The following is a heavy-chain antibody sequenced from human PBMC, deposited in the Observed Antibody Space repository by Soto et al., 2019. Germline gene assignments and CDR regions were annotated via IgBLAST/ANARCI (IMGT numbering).Heavy chain of an antibody. V-gene: IGHV4-34*01. CDR2: INYSGRV. D-gene: IGHD3-10*01. Sequence: QVQLQQWGAGLLKPSETLSLTCAVYGASFSGNYWSWIRQTPGKRLEWIGHINYSGRVTYNPSLESRTTISGDTSRNPLSLNLTSVTAADTAVYYCASSYGSGSGVFDYWGQGTSVTVSS. CDR3: ASSYGSGSGVFDY. CDR1: GASFSGNY. J-gene: IGHJ4*02.